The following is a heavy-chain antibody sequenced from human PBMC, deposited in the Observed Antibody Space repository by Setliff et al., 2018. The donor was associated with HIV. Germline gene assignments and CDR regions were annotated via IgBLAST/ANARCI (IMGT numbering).Heavy chain of an antibody. V-gene: IGHV4-31*03. Sequence: PSETLSLTCSVSGGSINSGHYYWRWIRHHPGKGLEWIGYIYYTGSTYFNPSLKSRLTLSIDTSKNQFSLKLSSVTAADTAVYYCARDRYAGEIDYWGQGTLVTVSS. D-gene: IGHD3-10*01. CDR1: GGSINSGHYY. CDR3: ARDRYAGEIDY. J-gene: IGHJ4*02. CDR2: IYYTGST.